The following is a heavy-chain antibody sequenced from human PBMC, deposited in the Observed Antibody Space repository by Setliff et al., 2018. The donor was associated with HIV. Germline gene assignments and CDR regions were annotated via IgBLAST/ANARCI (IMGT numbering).Heavy chain of an antibody. J-gene: IGHJ4*02. CDR2: IYWDDDK. CDR1: GSSLDTSGVG. D-gene: IGHD6-19*01. V-gene: IGHV2-5*02. Sequence: GSGPTLVNPTQTLRLTCTLSGSSLDTSGVGVGWIRQPPGKALEWLALIYWDDDKRYSPSLKSRLTISKDTSKNQVFPVMTNMDPVDTATYYWAHRKVAAVGTLFDYWGQGTLVTVSS. CDR3: AHRKVAAVGTLFDY.